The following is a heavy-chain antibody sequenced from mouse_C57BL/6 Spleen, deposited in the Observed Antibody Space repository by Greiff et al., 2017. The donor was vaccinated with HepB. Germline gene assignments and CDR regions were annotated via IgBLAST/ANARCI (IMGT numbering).Heavy chain of an antibody. D-gene: IGHD2-5*01. CDR2: IWGGGST. V-gene: IGHV2-2*01. J-gene: IGHJ1*03. CDR3: AREGAYYSNYVGYFDV. Sequence: VKLVESGPGLVQPSQSLSITCTASGFSFTSYGVHWVRQSPGKGLEWLGVIWGGGSTDDNAAFISRLTNSKDNSKSQVFFKMNSLQADDTAIYYCAREGAYYSNYVGYFDVWGTGTTVTVSS. CDR1: GFSFTSYG.